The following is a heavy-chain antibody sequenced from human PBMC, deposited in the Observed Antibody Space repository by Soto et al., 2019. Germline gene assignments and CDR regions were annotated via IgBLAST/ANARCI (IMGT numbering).Heavy chain of an antibody. CDR3: ARLIETLEWRYYGMDV. V-gene: IGHV1-18*01. Sequence: GASVKVSCKASGYTFTSYGISWVRQAPGQGLEWMGWISAYNGNTNYAQKLQGRVTMTTDTSTSTAYMELRSLRSDDTAVYYCARLIETLEWRYYGMDVWGQGTTVTVS. CDR2: ISAYNGNT. CDR1: GYTFTSYG. D-gene: IGHD3-3*01. J-gene: IGHJ6*02.